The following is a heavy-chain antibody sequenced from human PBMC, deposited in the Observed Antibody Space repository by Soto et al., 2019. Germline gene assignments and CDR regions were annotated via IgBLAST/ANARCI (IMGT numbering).Heavy chain of an antibody. CDR1: GGSISSWAYY. D-gene: IGHD3-22*01. CDR3: ARSDSSGKTRYYFDH. Sequence: SETPSLTYTVSGGSISSWAYYWSWIRQHPGKGLEWIGYIYSTESTNYNPSLKSRLTISVDMSASQFSLKLRSVTDADTAVYYCARSDSSGKTRYYFDHWGQGTLVTVSS. V-gene: IGHV4-31*03. J-gene: IGHJ4*02. CDR2: IYSTEST.